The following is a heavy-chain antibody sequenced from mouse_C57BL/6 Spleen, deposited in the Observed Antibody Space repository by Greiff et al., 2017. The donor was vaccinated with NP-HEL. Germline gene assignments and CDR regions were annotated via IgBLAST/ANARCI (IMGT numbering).Heavy chain of an antibody. Sequence: EVKLQESGPGLVKPSQSLSLTCSVTGYSITSGYYWNWIRQFPGNKLEWMGYISYDGSNNYNPSLKNRISITRDTSKNQFFLKLNSVTTEDTATYYCAIPSYDGYYWYFDVWGTGTTVTVSS. V-gene: IGHV3-6*01. J-gene: IGHJ1*03. CDR2: ISYDGSN. CDR3: AIPSYDGYYWYFDV. CDR1: GYSITSGYY. D-gene: IGHD2-3*01.